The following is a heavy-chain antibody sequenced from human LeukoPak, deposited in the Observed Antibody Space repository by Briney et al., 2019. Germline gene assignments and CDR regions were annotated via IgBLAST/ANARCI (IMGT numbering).Heavy chain of an antibody. CDR2: IKGDGSST. CDR1: GFTFSSYW. J-gene: IGHJ4*02. D-gene: IGHD5-18*01. V-gene: IGHV3-74*01. Sequence: GGSLRLSCAASGFTFSSYWIHWVRHTPGKGLVWVSRIKGDGSSTSYADSVKGRFTISRDNAKNTLYLQMNSLRAEDTAVYYCARDGYSFGHDFDYWGQGTLVTVSS. CDR3: ARDGYSFGHDFDY.